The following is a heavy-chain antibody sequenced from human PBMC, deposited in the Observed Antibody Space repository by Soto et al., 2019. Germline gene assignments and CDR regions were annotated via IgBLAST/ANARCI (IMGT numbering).Heavy chain of an antibody. CDR2: IAYDGSNK. D-gene: IGHD2-21*02. CDR1: GFTFSSYG. Sequence: QVQLVESGGGVVQPGRSLRLSCAASGFTFSSYGMHWVRQAPGKGLEWVAVIAYDGSNKYYADSVKGRFTISRDNSKNTLYLQMNSLRAEETAGYYCSNMANSYFGGDCYSGRDGRDVWGQGTTVIVSS. CDR3: SNMANSYFGGDCYSGRDGRDV. V-gene: IGHV3-30*18. J-gene: IGHJ6*02.